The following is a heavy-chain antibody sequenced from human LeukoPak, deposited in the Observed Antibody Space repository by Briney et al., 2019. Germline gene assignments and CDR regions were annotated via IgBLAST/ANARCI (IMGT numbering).Heavy chain of an antibody. CDR2: ISAYNGNT. CDR1: GYTFTSYG. CDR3: ARGHLTGNYYYYYYMDV. D-gene: IGHD1-20*01. V-gene: IGHV1-18*01. Sequence: ASVKVSCKASGYTFTSYGISWVRQAPGQGLEWMGWISAYNGNTNYAQKLQGRVTMTTDTSTSTAYMELRSLRSEDTAVYYCARGHLTGNYYYYYYMDVWGKGTTVTVSS. J-gene: IGHJ6*03.